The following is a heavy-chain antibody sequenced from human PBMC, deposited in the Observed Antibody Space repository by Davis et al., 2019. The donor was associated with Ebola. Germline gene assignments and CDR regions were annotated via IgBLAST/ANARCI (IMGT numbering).Heavy chain of an antibody. Sequence: PGGSLRLSCLASGFTFSTYALHWVRQAPGKGLEWVAFISYHGGNTFYADSVKGRFTISRDSSKNTLYLQMNSLRTEDTAVYYCAKDSSGAIDYWGQGILVTVSS. CDR1: GFTFSTYA. V-gene: IGHV3-30*18. D-gene: IGHD3-22*01. CDR2: ISYHGGNT. CDR3: AKDSSGAIDY. J-gene: IGHJ4*02.